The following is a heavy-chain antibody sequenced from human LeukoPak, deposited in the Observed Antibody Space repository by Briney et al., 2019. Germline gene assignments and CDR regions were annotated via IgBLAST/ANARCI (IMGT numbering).Heavy chain of an antibody. V-gene: IGHV3-23*01. CDR2: ISGGSDNT. Sequence: PGGSLRLSCAASGFTFSSFAMSWVHQAPGKGLDWVSAISGGSDNTYYADSVKGRFTISRDNSKNTLDLHMSSLTADDTAVYYCANMQLVKGVFEIWGQGTRVTVSS. CDR3: ANMQLVKGVFEI. J-gene: IGHJ3*02. CDR1: GFTFSSFA. D-gene: IGHD6-13*01.